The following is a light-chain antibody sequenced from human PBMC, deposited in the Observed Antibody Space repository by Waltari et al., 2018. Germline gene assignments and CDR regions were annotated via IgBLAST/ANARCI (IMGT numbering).Light chain of an antibody. CDR2: EVS. CDR1: SCDVGSYNL. Sequence: QSALTQPASVSGSPGQSITISCTGTSCDVGSYNLVSWYQQHPGKAPKLMIYEVSKRPSGVSNRFSGSKSGNTASLTISGLQAEDEADYYCCSYAGSSTFLFGGGTKLTVL. CDR3: CSYAGSSTFL. J-gene: IGLJ2*01. V-gene: IGLV2-23*02.